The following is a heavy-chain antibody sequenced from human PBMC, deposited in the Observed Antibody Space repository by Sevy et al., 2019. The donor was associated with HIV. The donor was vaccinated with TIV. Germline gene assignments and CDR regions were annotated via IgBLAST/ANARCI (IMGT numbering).Heavy chain of an antibody. CDR3: AREGGEQWLGIYY. Sequence: SETLSLTCTVSGGSISSGGYYWSWIRQHPGKGLEWIGYIYYSGSTYYIPSLKSRVTISVDTSKNQFSLKLSSVTAADTAVYYCAREGGEQWLGIYYWGQGTLVTVSS. D-gene: IGHD6-19*01. J-gene: IGHJ4*02. V-gene: IGHV4-31*03. CDR2: IYYSGST. CDR1: GGSISSGGYY.